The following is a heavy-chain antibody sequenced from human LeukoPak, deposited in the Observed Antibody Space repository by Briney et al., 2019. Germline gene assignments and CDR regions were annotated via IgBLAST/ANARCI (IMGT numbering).Heavy chain of an antibody. CDR3: AKQSLADCIRCPFDY. CDR1: GFTFSSYA. Sequence: GGSLRLSCAASGFTFSSYAMSWVRQAPGKGLEWVSAISGSGGSTYYADSVKGRFTISRDNSKNTLYLQMNSLRAEDTAVYYCAKQSLADCIRCPFDYWGQGTLVTVSS. D-gene: IGHD2-15*01. V-gene: IGHV3-23*01. J-gene: IGHJ4*02. CDR2: ISGSGGST.